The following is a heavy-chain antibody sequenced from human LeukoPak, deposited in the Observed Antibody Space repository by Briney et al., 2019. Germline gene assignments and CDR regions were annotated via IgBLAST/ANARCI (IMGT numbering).Heavy chain of an antibody. Sequence: GGSLRLSCAASGFTFSSYWMHWVRQAPGKGLVWVSRINSDGSSTSYADSVKGRFTISRDNSENTLYLQMNSLRAEDTAVYYCARAQPWSGPYTFDYWGQGTLVTVSS. CDR2: INSDGSST. D-gene: IGHD3-3*01. CDR1: GFTFSSYW. J-gene: IGHJ4*02. V-gene: IGHV3-74*01. CDR3: ARAQPWSGPYTFDY.